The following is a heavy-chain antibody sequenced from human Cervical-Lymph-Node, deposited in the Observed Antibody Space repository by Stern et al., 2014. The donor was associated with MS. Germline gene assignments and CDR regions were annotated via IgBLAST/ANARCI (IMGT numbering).Heavy chain of an antibody. Sequence: VQLVESGAAVKKPGSSVKVSCKASGGTFTSYAITWVRQAPGQGLQWMGGIIPIFGTAKYAQNFQGRVAVTADASTSTAYMELSSLRSEDTAVYYCAREAGIAVAGTSWYFDLWGRGTLVTVSS. CDR3: AREAGIAVAGTSWYFDL. V-gene: IGHV1-69*01. CDR2: IIPIFGTA. J-gene: IGHJ2*01. CDR1: GGTFTSYA. D-gene: IGHD6-19*01.